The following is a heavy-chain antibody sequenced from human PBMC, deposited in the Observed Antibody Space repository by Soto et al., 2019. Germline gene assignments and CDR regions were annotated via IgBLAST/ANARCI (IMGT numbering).Heavy chain of an antibody. CDR1: GFTFSSYG. V-gene: IGHV3-33*01. CDR2: IWYDGSNK. Sequence: PGGSLRLSCAASGFTFSSYGMHWVRQAPGKGLEWVAVIWYDGSNKYYADSVKGRFTISRDNSKNTLYLQMNSLRAEDTAVYHCARAFDCGGDCYHADPERYYYYGMDVWGQGTTVTFAS. D-gene: IGHD2-21*02. CDR3: ARAFDCGGDCYHADPERYYYYGMDV. J-gene: IGHJ6*02.